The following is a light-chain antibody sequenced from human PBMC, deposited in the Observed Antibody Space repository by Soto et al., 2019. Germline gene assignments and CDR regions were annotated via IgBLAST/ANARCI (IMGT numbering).Light chain of an antibody. J-gene: IGLJ2*01. Sequence: QTVVTQEPSFSVSPGGTVTLSCGLSSGSVSTTYYPSWYQQTPGQAPRTLIYNTNTRSSGVPDRFSGSILENKAALTITGAQADDESDYYCVLYRGSGIVIFGGGTKLTVL. CDR2: NTN. V-gene: IGLV8-61*01. CDR3: VLYRGSGIVI. CDR1: SGSVSTTYY.